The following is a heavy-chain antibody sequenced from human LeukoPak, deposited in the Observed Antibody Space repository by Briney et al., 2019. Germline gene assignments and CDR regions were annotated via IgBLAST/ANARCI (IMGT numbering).Heavy chain of an antibody. V-gene: IGHV3-66*02. CDR3: AREYSQDDALDI. D-gene: IGHD6-6*01. CDR2: IYSGGST. CDR1: GFTVSSNY. Sequence: GGSLRLSCAASGFTVSSNYMSWVRQAPGKGLEWVSVIYSGGSTYYADSVKGRFTISRDNSKNTLYLQMNSLRAEDTAVYYCAREYSQDDALDIWGQGTMVTVSS. J-gene: IGHJ3*02.